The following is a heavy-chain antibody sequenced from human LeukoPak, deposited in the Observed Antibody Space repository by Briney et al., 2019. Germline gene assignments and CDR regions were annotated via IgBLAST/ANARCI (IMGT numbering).Heavy chain of an antibody. CDR1: GFTFNSYD. Sequence: PGGSLRLSCAASGFTFNSYDMHWIRQAPGKGLEWVALIWYDGSSKSYPDSVKGRFSISRDNSKNTLYLQMNSLRAEDTAVYYCARYVGGGNSGVFDYWGQGTLVIVCS. D-gene: IGHD4-23*01. CDR2: IWYDGSSK. J-gene: IGHJ4*02. CDR3: ARYVGGGNSGVFDY. V-gene: IGHV3-33*01.